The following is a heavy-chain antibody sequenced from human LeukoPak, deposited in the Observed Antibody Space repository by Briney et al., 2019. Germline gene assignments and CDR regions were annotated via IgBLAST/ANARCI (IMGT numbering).Heavy chain of an antibody. CDR1: GYTFTGCF. CDR2: IDPNSDNI. V-gene: IGHV1-2*02. CDR3: ARSAYNYGYVYFDH. J-gene: IGHJ4*02. D-gene: IGHD5-18*01. Sequence: EASATVSCKASGYTFTGCFIHYVRQAPGQGLEWMGWIDPNSDNIRYSETFKDRVTMTRDTSTNTAYMELSWLRSDDTAVYYCARSAYNYGYVYFDHWGQGTLVIVSS.